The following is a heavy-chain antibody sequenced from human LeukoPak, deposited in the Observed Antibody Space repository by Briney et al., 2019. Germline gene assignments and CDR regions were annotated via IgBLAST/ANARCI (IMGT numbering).Heavy chain of an antibody. V-gene: IGHV4-34*01. Sequence: SETLSLTCAMYGGSFSGFKWSWLRQPPGKGPEWIGEINHSGSTNYNPSLKSRVTISVDTSKNQFSLKLSSVTAADTAVYYCARDLWGAAAGLFDYWGQGTLVTVSS. CDR3: ARDLWGAAAGLFDY. J-gene: IGHJ4*02. CDR1: GGSFSGFK. D-gene: IGHD6-13*01. CDR2: INHSGST.